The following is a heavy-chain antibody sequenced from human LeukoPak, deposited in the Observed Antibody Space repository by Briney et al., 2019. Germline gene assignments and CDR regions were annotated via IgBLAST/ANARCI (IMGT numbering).Heavy chain of an antibody. CDR3: ARVATNDYSNNGDYYYYYYGMDV. D-gene: IGHD4-4*01. V-gene: IGHV1-2*02. J-gene: IGHJ6*02. CDR2: INPNSGGT. Sequence: ASVKVSCTASGYTFTGYYMHWVRQAPGQGLEWMGWINPNSGGTNYAQKFQGRVTMTRDTSISTAYMELSRLRSDDTAVYYCARVATNDYSNNGDYYYYYYGMDVWGQGTTITVSS. CDR1: GYTFTGYY.